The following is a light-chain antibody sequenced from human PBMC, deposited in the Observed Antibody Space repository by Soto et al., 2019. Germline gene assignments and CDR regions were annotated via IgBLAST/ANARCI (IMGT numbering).Light chain of an antibody. CDR2: AAS. CDR3: QQSFFTPWT. CDR1: QTIVNY. Sequence: DIQVTQSPSSLSASVGDRVTITCRASQTIVNYLSWYQQKPGKAPKLLIYAASSLHSGVPSRFSGSGSGTDFTLTISSLQPEDFATYYCQQSFFTPWTFGQGTKVEIK. J-gene: IGKJ1*01. V-gene: IGKV1-39*01.